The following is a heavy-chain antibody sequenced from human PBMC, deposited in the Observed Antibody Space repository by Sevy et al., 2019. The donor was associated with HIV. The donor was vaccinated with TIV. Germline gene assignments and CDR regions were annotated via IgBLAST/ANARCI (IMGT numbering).Heavy chain of an antibody. CDR1: GGSISSYY. CDR2: IYYSGST. D-gene: IGHD6-6*01. J-gene: IGHJ6*02. Sequence: SETLSLTCTVSGGSISSYYWSWIRQPPGKGLEWIGYIYYSGSTNYKPSLKSRVTISVDTSKNQFSLKLSSVTAADTAVYYCARDLTTIGARDYYYGMDVWGQGTTVTVSS. CDR3: ARDLTTIGARDYYYGMDV. V-gene: IGHV4-59*01.